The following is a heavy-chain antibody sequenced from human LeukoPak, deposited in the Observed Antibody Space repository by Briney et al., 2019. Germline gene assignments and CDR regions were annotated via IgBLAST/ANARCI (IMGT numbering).Heavy chain of an antibody. CDR1: GGSISSSSYY. CDR3: ARSWQRSGYLNWFDP. V-gene: IGHV4-39*01. D-gene: IGHD3-22*01. Sequence: SSETLSLTCTVSGGSISSSSYYWGWIRQPPGKGLEWIGSIYYSGSTYYNPSLKSRVTISVDTSKNQFSLKLNSVTAADTAVYYCARSWQRSGYLNWFDPWGQGTLVTVSS. J-gene: IGHJ5*02. CDR2: IYYSGST.